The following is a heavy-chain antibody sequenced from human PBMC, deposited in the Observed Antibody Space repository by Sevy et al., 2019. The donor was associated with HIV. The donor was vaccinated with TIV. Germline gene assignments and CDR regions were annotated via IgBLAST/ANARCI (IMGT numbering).Heavy chain of an antibody. CDR2: ILYDGSNK. V-gene: IGHV3-30*03. CDR3: ARGLAALPGYYYGMDV. J-gene: IGHJ6*02. Sequence: GGSLRFSCAASGFTFSSYGMHWVRQAPGKGLEWVAVILYDGSNKYYADSVKGRFTISRDNSKNTLYLQMNSLRAGDTAVYYCARGLAALPGYYYGMDVWGQGTAVTVSS. D-gene: IGHD6-6*01. CDR1: GFTFSSYG.